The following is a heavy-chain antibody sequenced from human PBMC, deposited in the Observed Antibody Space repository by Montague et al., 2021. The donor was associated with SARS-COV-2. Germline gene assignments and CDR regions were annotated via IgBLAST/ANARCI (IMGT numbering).Heavy chain of an antibody. Sequence: SETLSLTCAVYGGSFSTYYWSWIRQPPGQGLEWIGEINHSGSTNYNPSLNSRVTISVDTSTNQFSLTLSSVTDADTAVSYCARVRGVNLKFGGYCYYGVDYWGQGTTVTVSS. D-gene: IGHD3-10*01. V-gene: IGHV4-34*01. CDR3: ARVRGVNLKFGGYCYYGVDY. CDR1: GGSFSTYY. J-gene: IGHJ6*02. CDR2: INHSGST.